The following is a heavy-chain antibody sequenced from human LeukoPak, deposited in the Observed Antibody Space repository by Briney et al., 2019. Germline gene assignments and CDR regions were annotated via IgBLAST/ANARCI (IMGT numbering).Heavy chain of an antibody. CDR2: INHSGST. CDR1: GGSFSGYY. D-gene: IGHD5-12*01. J-gene: IGHJ4*02. CDR3: ARARTGGGYVDPYYFDY. V-gene: IGHV4-34*01. Sequence: SETLSLTCAVYGGSFSGYYWSWIRQPPGKGLEWIGEINHSGSTNYNPSLKSRVTISVDTSKNQFSLKLSSVTAADTAVYYCARARTGGGYVDPYYFDYWGLGTLVTVSS.